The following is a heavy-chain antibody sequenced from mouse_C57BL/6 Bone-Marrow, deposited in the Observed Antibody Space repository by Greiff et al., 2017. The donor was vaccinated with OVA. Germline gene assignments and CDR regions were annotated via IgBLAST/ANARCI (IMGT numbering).Heavy chain of an antibody. V-gene: IGHV1-55*01. CDR2: IYPGSGST. CDR3: ARDYGSLYYFDY. J-gene: IGHJ2*01. CDR1: GYTFTNYW. Sequence: VQLQQSGAELVKPGASVKMSCKASGYTFTNYWITWVKQRPGQGLEWIGDIYPGSGSTNYNEKFKSKATLTVDTSSSTAYMQLSSLTSEDSAVYYCARDYGSLYYFDYWGQGTTLTVSS. D-gene: IGHD1-1*01.